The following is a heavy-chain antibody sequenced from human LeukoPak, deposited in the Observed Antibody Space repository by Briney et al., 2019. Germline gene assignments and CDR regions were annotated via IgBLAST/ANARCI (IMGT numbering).Heavy chain of an antibody. D-gene: IGHD3-16*02. Sequence: PSETLSLTCAVYGGSFSGYYWSWIRQPPGKGLEWIGEINHSGSTNYNPSLKSRVTISVDTSKNQFSLKLSSVTAADTAVYYCARGVMERIMITFGGVIVIPLFDPWGQGTLVTVSS. J-gene: IGHJ5*02. V-gene: IGHV4-34*01. CDR3: ARGVMERIMITFGGVIVIPLFDP. CDR1: GGSFSGYY. CDR2: INHSGST.